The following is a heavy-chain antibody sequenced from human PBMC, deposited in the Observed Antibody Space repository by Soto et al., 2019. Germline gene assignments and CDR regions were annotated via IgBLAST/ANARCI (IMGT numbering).Heavy chain of an antibody. CDR3: AKDTLWLPHGGVDY. J-gene: IGHJ4*02. D-gene: IGHD5-12*01. CDR1: GFNFSSYG. V-gene: IGHV3-30*18. Sequence: QVQLVESGGGVVQPGRSLRLSCAASGFNFSSYGMHWVRQAPGKGLEWVAGISYDGSNKYYADSVKGRFTISRDNSKNTLYLQMNSLRAEDTAVYYCAKDTLWLPHGGVDYWGQGTLVTVSS. CDR2: ISYDGSNK.